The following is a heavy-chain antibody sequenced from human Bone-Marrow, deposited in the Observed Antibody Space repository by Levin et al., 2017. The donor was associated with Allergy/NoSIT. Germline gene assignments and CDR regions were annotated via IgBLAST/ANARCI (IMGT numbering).Heavy chain of an antibody. CDR1: GFTFSSYA. V-gene: IGHV3-30*04. Sequence: GESLKISCAASGFTFSSYAMHWVRQAPGKGLEWVAVISYDGSNKYYADSVKGRFTISRDNSKNTLYLQMNSLRAEDTAVYYCARVASEVVVVTAHAGPLAYWGQGTLVTVSS. D-gene: IGHD2-21*02. CDR2: ISYDGSNK. CDR3: ARVASEVVVVTAHAGPLAY. J-gene: IGHJ4*02.